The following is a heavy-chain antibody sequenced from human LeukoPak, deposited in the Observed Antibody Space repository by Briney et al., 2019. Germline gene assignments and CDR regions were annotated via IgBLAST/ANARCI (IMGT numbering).Heavy chain of an antibody. J-gene: IGHJ4*02. D-gene: IGHD2-21*01. CDR1: GFTFSSYS. Sequence: GGSLRLSCAASGFTFSSYSMNWVRRAPGKGLEWVSSISSSSSSINNADSVNGRFTISRDNTKKSLYLQMNSLRAEDTAVYYCAKAHIPQWGQGTLVTVSS. CDR2: ISSSSSSI. CDR3: AKAHIPQ. V-gene: IGHV3-21*04.